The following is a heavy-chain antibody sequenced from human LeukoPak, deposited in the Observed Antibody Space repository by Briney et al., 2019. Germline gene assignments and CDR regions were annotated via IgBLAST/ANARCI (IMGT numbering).Heavy chain of an antibody. CDR3: ARWDSGSYSDY. J-gene: IGHJ4*02. CDR1: GYSFTSYW. CDR2: IYPGDSDT. V-gene: IGHV5-51*01. Sequence: GESLKISCKGSGYSFTSYWFGWVRQMPGKGLEWMGIIYPGDSDTRYSPSFQGQVTISADKSINTAYLQWSSPKASDTAMYYCARWDSGSYSDYWGREPWSPSPQ. D-gene: IGHD1-26*01.